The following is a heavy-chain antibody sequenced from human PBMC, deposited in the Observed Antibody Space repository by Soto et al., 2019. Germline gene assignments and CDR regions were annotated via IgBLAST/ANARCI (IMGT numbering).Heavy chain of an antibody. CDR1: GFTFSSYA. V-gene: IGHV3-23*01. Sequence: PGGSLRLSCAASGFTFSSYAMSWVRQAPGKGLEWVSAISGSGGSTYYADSVKGRFTISRDNSKNTLYLQMNSLRAEDTAVYYCAKDPVLRYFDWLPIFSMDVWGQGTTVTVSS. J-gene: IGHJ6*02. D-gene: IGHD3-9*01. CDR2: ISGSGGST. CDR3: AKDPVLRYFDWLPIFSMDV.